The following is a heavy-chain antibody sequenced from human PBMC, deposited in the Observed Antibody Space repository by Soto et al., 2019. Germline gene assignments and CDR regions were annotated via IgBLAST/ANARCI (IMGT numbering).Heavy chain of an antibody. Sequence: ASVKVSCKASGYTFTSYGINWVRQAPGQGLEWMGWISAYNGNTHYAQKLQGRVTMTTDTSTSTAYMELRSLRSDDTAVYYCERVQSGYDFAYWGQGTLVTVSS. V-gene: IGHV1-18*01. CDR1: GYTFTSYG. J-gene: IGHJ4*02. CDR2: ISAYNGNT. CDR3: ERVQSGYDFAY. D-gene: IGHD5-12*01.